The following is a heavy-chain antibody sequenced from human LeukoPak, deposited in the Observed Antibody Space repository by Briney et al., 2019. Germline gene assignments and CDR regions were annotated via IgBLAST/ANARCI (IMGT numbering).Heavy chain of an antibody. Sequence: GGFLRLSCAASGLTLSSYAMGWVRPAPGKGPEWVANIKQDGSEKYYVDSATGRFTLSRQKAKHPLHLQMSRLRAEDTAVYCCARDEGWLVSWGQGTLVTVSS. J-gene: IGHJ5*02. D-gene: IGHD6-19*01. V-gene: IGHV3-7*01. CDR1: GLTLSSYA. CDR2: IKQDGSEK. CDR3: ARDEGWLVS.